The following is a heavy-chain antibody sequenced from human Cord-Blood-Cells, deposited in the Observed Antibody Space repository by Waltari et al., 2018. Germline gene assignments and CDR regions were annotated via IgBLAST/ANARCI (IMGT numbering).Heavy chain of an antibody. Sequence: QVQLQQWGAGLLKPSETLSLTCAVYGGSFSGYYWGWIRQPPGKGLEWIGEINHSGSTNYNPALKRRGTISVDTSKNQFSLKLSSVTAADTAVYYCASQTPGDWGQGTLVTVSS. CDR3: ASQTPGD. V-gene: IGHV4-34*01. J-gene: IGHJ4*02. CDR1: GGSFSGYY. D-gene: IGHD7-27*01. CDR2: INHSGST.